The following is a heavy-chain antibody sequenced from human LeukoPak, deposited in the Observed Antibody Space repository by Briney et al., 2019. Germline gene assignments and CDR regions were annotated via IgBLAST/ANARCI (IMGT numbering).Heavy chain of an antibody. Sequence: AGGSLRLSCATSGFTFGSYAMTWVRQAPGKGLEWVSGITGVDGSTYYADSVKGRFTISRDNSKSTLYLQMNSLRGEDTAAYYCAKDAVRGSGRINWFDSWGQGTLVTVSS. CDR1: GFTFGSYA. J-gene: IGHJ5*01. CDR3: AKDAVRGSGRINWFDS. CDR2: ITGVDGST. D-gene: IGHD3-10*01. V-gene: IGHV3-23*01.